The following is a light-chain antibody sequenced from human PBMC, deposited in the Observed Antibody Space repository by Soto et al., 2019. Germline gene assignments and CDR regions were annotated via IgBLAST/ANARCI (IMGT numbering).Light chain of an antibody. V-gene: IGLV2-8*01. CDR1: SSDVGGYNY. J-gene: IGLJ2*01. CDR3: SSYGGNNNMI. Sequence: QSALTQPPSASGSPGQSVTISRTGTSSDVGGYNYVSWHQQHPGKAPKLMIYEVSKRPSGVPDRFSGSKSGNTASLTVSGLQAEDEADYYCSSYGGNNNMIFGGGTKVTVL. CDR2: EVS.